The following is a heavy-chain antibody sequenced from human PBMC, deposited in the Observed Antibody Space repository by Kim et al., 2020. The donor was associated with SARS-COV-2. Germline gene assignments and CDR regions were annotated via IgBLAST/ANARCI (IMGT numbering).Heavy chain of an antibody. Sequence: GGSLRLSCAASGFTLSNYAMNWVRQAPGKGLQWVSTVSGSGGATYYVDSVKGRFTILRDNSKNTLSLQMNSLRVEDTAIYYCAKDFSAGMDVWGQGTTV. V-gene: IGHV3-23*01. J-gene: IGHJ6*02. CDR1: GFTLSNYA. CDR3: AKDFSAGMDV. CDR2: VSGSGGAT.